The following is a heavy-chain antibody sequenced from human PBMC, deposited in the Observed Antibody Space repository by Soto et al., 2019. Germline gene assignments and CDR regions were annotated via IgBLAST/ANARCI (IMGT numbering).Heavy chain of an antibody. CDR3: ARDEGGYDILTGYYKAHHFDY. Sequence: ASVKVSCKASGYTFTHFYITWVRQAPGHGLEWMGAISPHNFNTNYAQKFRGRVTLTTEKSTNTAYMDLRSLTSDDTAVYYCARDEGGYDILTGYYKAHHFDYWGQGVPVTVSS. V-gene: IGHV1-18*01. CDR1: GYTFTHFY. D-gene: IGHD3-9*01. CDR2: ISPHNFNT. J-gene: IGHJ4*02.